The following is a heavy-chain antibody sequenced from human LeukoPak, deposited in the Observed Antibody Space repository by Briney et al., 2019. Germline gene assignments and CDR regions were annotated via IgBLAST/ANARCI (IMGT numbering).Heavy chain of an antibody. CDR3: AREESIAALPGVFDP. Sequence: SETLSLTCTVSGGSISSGDYYWSWIRQPPGKGLEWIGYIYYSGSTYYNPSLKSRVTISVDTSKNQFSLKLSSVTAADTAVYYCAREESIAALPGVFDPWGQGTLVTVSS. CDR1: GGSISSGDYY. CDR2: IYYSGST. J-gene: IGHJ5*02. D-gene: IGHD6-13*01. V-gene: IGHV4-30-4*08.